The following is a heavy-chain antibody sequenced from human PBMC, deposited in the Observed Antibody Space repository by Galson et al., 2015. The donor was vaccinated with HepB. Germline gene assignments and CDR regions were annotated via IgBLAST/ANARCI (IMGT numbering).Heavy chain of an antibody. J-gene: IGHJ6*02. V-gene: IGHV1-69*02. CDR3: AIYRRYSSSWYLDV. CDR2: IIPILGIA. D-gene: IGHD6-13*01. CDR1: GGTFSSYT. Sequence: SVKVSCKASGGTFSSYTISRVRQAPGQGLEWMGRIIPILGIANYAQKFQGRVTITADKSTSTAYMELSSLRSEDTAVYYCAIYRRYSSSWYLDVWGQGTTVTVSS.